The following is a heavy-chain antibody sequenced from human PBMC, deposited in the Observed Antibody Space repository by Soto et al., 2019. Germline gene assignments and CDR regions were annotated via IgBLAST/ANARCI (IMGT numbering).Heavy chain of an antibody. CDR2: ISSSSSYI. J-gene: IGHJ4*02. V-gene: IGHV3-21*01. D-gene: IGHD6-19*01. CDR3: ARDLIAVAGILG. Sequence: EVQLVESGGGLVKPGGSLRLSCAASGFTFSSYSMNWVRQAPGKGLEWVSSISSSSSYIYYADSVKGRFTISRDNAKYSLYLQMNSLRAEDTAVYYCARDLIAVAGILGWGQGTLVTVS. CDR1: GFTFSSYS.